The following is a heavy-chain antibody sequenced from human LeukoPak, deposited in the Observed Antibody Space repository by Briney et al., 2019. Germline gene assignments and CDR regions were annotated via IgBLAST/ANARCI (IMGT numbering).Heavy chain of an antibody. J-gene: IGHJ4*02. CDR2: INSDGSST. V-gene: IGHV3-74*01. Sequence: GGSLRLSCAASGFTFSSYSMNWVRQAPGKGLVWVSRINSDGSSTSYADSVKGRFTISRDNAKNTLYLQMNSLRAEDTAVYYCARGSSSWLPFDYWGQGTLVTVSS. D-gene: IGHD6-13*01. CDR3: ARGSSSWLPFDY. CDR1: GFTFSSYS.